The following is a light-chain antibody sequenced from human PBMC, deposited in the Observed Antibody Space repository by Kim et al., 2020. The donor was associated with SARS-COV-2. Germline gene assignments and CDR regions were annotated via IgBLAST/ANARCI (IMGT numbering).Light chain of an antibody. CDR2: QDN. CDR1: KLGDKY. Sequence: SVSPGQTASITCSGDKLGDKYVCWYQQKPGQSPVLVIYQDNKRPSGIPERFSGSNSGNTATLTISGTQAMDEADYYCQAWDSSTVVFGGGTQLT. J-gene: IGLJ2*01. CDR3: QAWDSSTVV. V-gene: IGLV3-1*01.